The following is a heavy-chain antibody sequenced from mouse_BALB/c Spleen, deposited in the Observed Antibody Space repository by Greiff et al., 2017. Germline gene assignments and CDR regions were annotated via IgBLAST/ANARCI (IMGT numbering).Heavy chain of an antibody. CDR2: IWAGGST. V-gene: IGHV2-9*02. Sequence: VQLLESGPGLVAPSPTLSITCTASGFSLTGYGVHWVRQPPGKGLEWLGVIWAGGSTNYNSALMSRLSISKDNSKSQVFLKMNSLQTDDTARYYCARDQGYLYYFDYWGQGTTLTVSS. D-gene: IGHD5-1*01. CDR1: GFSLTGYG. J-gene: IGHJ2*01. CDR3: ARDQGYLYYFDY.